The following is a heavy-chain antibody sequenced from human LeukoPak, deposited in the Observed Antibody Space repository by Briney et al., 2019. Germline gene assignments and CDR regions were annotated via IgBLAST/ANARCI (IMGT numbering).Heavy chain of an antibody. CDR3: ARMDYDFDIFYFDY. CDR1: GYTFTSYG. CDR2: ISAYNGNT. Sequence: GASVNVSCKPSGYTFTSYGISWGRQAPGQGLEWMGWISAYNGNTNYAQKLQGRVTMTTDTSTSTAYMELRSLRSDDTAVYYCARMDYDFDIFYFDYWGQGTLVTVSS. J-gene: IGHJ4*02. V-gene: IGHV1-18*01. D-gene: IGHD3-3*01.